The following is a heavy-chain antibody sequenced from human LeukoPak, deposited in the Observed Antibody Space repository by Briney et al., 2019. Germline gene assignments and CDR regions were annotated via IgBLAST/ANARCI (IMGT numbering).Heavy chain of an antibody. CDR3: ARVWELVAATRLQVSPDAFDI. V-gene: IGHV1-18*01. D-gene: IGHD2-15*01. CDR1: GYTFTSYG. J-gene: IGHJ3*02. Sequence: ASVKVSCKASGYTFTSYGISWVRQAPGQGLEWMGWISAYNGNTNYAQKLQGRVTMTTDTSTSTAYMELRSLRSDDTAVYYCARVWELVAATRLQVSPDAFDIWGQGTVVTVSS. CDR2: ISAYNGNT.